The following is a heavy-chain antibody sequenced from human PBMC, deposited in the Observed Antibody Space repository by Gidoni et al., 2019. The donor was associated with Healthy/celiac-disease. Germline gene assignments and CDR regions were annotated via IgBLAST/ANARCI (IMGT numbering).Heavy chain of an antibody. D-gene: IGHD1-26*01. CDR1: GGTFSSYA. Sequence: QVQLVQSGAEVKKPGSSVKVSCKASGGTFSSYAISWVRQAPGQGLEWMGGIIPIFGTANYAQKFQGRVTITADESTSTAYMELSSLRSEDTAVYYCARPQSRVGGSQLAFDIWGQGTMVTVSS. J-gene: IGHJ3*02. CDR3: ARPQSRVGGSQLAFDI. V-gene: IGHV1-69*01. CDR2: IIPIFGTA.